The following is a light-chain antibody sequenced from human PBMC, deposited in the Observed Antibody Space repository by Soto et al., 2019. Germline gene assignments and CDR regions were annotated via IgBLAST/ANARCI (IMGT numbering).Light chain of an antibody. CDR2: DVN. V-gene: IGLV2-14*03. CDR3: TSWTTSTTMI. J-gene: IGLJ2*01. CDR1: SGDIGAYNF. Sequence: QSALTQPASVSGSPGQSITISCTGTSGDIGAYNFVSWYQQHPGKAPKLMLYDVNIRHSGVSNRFSGSKSGNTASLTISGLQAEDEADYYCTSWTTSTTMIFGGGTKLTVL.